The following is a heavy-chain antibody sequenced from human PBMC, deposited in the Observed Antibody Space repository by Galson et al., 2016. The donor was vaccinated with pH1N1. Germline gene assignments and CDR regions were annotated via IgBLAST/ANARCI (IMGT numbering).Heavy chain of an antibody. Sequence: SVKVSCKASGGTFSSYAISWVRQAPGQGLEWMGRIVPIFGTANYAQKFQGRVTITADEFTSTTYMVLSSLRSEDTAVYYCARGGGTYYQTYWYFNLWGRGTLVTVSS. CDR2: IVPIFGTA. D-gene: IGHD3-22*01. CDR1: GGTFSSYA. CDR3: ARGGGTYYQTYWYFNL. V-gene: IGHV1-69*13. J-gene: IGHJ2*01.